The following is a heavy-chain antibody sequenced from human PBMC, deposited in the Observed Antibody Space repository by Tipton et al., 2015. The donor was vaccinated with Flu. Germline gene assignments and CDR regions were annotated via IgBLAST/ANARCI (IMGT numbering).Heavy chain of an antibody. V-gene: IGHV4-61*09. J-gene: IGHJ5*02. CDR1: GGSISSSSYY. Sequence: TLSLTCTVSGGSISSSSYYWTWIRQPAGKGLEWIGQIYTSGSTKYNPSLKSRVTMSLDTSKNHFSLKLSSVTAADTAMHYCARDYGDLNWFDPWGQGTLVTVSS. CDR2: IYTSGST. CDR3: ARDYGDLNWFDP. D-gene: IGHD4-17*01.